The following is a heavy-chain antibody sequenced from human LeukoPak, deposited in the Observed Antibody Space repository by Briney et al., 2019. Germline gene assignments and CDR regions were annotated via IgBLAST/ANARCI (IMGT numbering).Heavy chain of an antibody. D-gene: IGHD6-19*01. CDR3: ARAARWASENFGSAWSSNYYYMDV. Sequence: ASVKVSCKASGYAFTAYYIHWVRQAPGQGLEWMGWMHPDSGGTHYEEKFKGRVTMTWDTSIKTVYMELDRLTSDDTGVYFCARAARWASENFGSAWSSNYYYMDVWGKGTTVIVSS. J-gene: IGHJ6*03. CDR2: MHPDSGGT. V-gene: IGHV1-2*02. CDR1: GYAFTAYY.